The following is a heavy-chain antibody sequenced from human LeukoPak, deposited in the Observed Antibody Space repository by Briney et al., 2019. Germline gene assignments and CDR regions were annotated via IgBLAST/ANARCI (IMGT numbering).Heavy chain of an antibody. J-gene: IGHJ4*02. CDR2: IDWDDDK. Sequence: SGPTLVNPTQALTLTCTFSGFSLSTGGMRVSWIRQPPGKALEWLARIDWDDDKFYSTSLKTRLTISKDTSKNQVVLTMTNMDPVDTATYYCARMGLAGGYFDYWGQGTLVTVSS. D-gene: IGHD3-10*01. CDR3: ARMGLAGGYFDY. V-gene: IGHV2-70*04. CDR1: GFSLSTGGMR.